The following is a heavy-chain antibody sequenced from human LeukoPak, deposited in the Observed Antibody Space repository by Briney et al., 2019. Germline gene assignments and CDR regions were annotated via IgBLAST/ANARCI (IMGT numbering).Heavy chain of an antibody. J-gene: IGHJ2*01. V-gene: IGHV4-34*01. CDR3: ARGLEFIVATPPYFAPHLLSWYFDL. D-gene: IGHD5-12*01. CDR1: GGSFSGYY. Sequence: PSETLSLTCAVYGGSFSGYYCSWIRQPPGKGLEWIGEINHSGSTNYNPSLKSRVTISVDTSKNQFSLKLSSVTAADTAVYYCARGLEFIVATPPYFAPHLLSWYFDLWGRGTLVTVSS. CDR2: INHSGST.